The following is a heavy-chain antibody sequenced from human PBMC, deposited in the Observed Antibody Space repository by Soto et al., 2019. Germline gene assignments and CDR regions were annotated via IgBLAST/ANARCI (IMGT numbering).Heavy chain of an antibody. CDR2: ISSSGSTI. D-gene: IGHD3-9*01. CDR1: GFTFSSYS. Sequence: GGSLRLSCAASGFTFSSYSMNWVRQAPGKGLEWVSYISSSGSTIYYADSVKGRFTISRDNAKNSLYLQMNSLRDEDTAVYYCATDSYDILTGYPNAFDYWGQGTLVTVSS. J-gene: IGHJ4*02. CDR3: ATDSYDILTGYPNAFDY. V-gene: IGHV3-48*02.